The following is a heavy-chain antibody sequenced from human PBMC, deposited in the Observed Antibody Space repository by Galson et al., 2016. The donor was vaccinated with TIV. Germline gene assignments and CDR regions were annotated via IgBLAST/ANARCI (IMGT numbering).Heavy chain of an antibody. CDR2: TYYTSKWYN. Sequence: CAISGDSVSRNGVAWNWIRQSPSRGLEWLGRTYYTSKWYNDYAVFVKSRITINPDTSRNQFSLQLNSVTPEDTAVYYCARGRVSAFDRWGQGTLVTVSS. V-gene: IGHV6-1*01. CDR3: ARGRVSAFDR. CDR1: GDSVSRNGVA. J-gene: IGHJ5*02.